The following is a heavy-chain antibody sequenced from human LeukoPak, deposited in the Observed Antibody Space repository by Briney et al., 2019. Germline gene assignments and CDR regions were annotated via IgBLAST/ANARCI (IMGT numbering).Heavy chain of an antibody. CDR2: IYYSGST. J-gene: IGHJ4*02. Sequence: SETLSLTCTVSGGSISSYYWSWIRQPPGKGLEWIGYIYYSGSTNYNPSLKSRVTISVDTPKNQFSLKLSSVTAADTAVYYCARGSVPYSSSWYHFDYWGQGTLATVSS. D-gene: IGHD6-13*01. CDR1: GGSISSYY. CDR3: ARGSVPYSSSWYHFDY. V-gene: IGHV4-59*01.